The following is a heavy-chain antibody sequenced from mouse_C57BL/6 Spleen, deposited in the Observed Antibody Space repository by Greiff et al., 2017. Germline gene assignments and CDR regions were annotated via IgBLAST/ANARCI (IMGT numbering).Heavy chain of an antibody. J-gene: IGHJ3*01. V-gene: IGHV5-9-1*02. CDR1: GFTFSSYA. CDR2: ISSGGDYI. D-gene: IGHD4-1*01. CDR3: TKLGLGGFAY. Sequence: EVQRVESGEGLVKPGGSLKLSCAASGFTFSSYAMSWVRQTPEKRLEWVAYISSGGDYIYYADTVKGRFTISRDNARNTLYLQMSSLKSEDTAMYYCTKLGLGGFAYWGQGTLVTVSA.